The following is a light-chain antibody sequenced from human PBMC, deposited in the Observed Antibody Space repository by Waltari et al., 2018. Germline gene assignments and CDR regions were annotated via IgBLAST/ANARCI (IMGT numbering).Light chain of an antibody. J-gene: IGKJ4*01. V-gene: IGKV3-15*01. CDR3: QQYNNWPLT. CDR1: QSVSYN. Sequence: EIVMTQSPATLSVSPGERATLSCRASQSVSYNLAWYQLKPGQAPRFLISGASTRATGIAARFRGSGSGTEFTLTISSMQSEDFAVYYCQQYNNWPLTVGGGTKVEI. CDR2: GAS.